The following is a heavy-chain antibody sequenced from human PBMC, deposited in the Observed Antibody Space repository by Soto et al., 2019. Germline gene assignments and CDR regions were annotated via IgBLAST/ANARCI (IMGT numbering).Heavy chain of an antibody. D-gene: IGHD6-13*01. CDR2: IIPIFGTA. J-gene: IGHJ6*02. CDR3: ARENEDSSSLSIKDGMDV. Sequence: ASVKVSCKASCGTFSSYAISWVRQAPGQGLEWMGGIIPIFGTANYAQKFQGRVTINADKSTSTAYMELSSLRSEDTAVYFCARENEDSSSLSIKDGMDVWGQGTTVTVSS. V-gene: IGHV1-69*06. CDR1: CGTFSSYA.